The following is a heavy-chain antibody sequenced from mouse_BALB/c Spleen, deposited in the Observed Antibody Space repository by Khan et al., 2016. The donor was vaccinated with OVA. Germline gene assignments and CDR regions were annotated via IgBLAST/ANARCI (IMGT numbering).Heavy chain of an antibody. CDR3: ASHLTGSFAY. CDR2: ISSDGSYT. Sequence: EMELVESGGDLVRPGGSLKLSCAASGFTFSAYGMSWVRQSPDKRLEWVATISSDGSYTYYPDSLKGRFTISRDSAKSTLYLQMRSLKSEDTAMYYCASHLTGSFAYWGQGTLVTVSA. J-gene: IGHJ3*01. V-gene: IGHV5-6*01. CDR1: GFTFSAYG. D-gene: IGHD4-1*01.